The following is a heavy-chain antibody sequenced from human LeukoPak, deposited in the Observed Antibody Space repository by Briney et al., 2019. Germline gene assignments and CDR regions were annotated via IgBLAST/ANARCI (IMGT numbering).Heavy chain of an antibody. CDR2: IYYSGST. V-gene: IGHV4-39*07. CDR3: ARLWGYLNWFDP. CDR1: GGSISSSSYY. Sequence: ASETLSLTSTVSGGSISSSSYYWGWIRQPPGNGLEWIGSIYYSGSTYYNPSLKSRVTISVDTSKNQFSLKLSSVTAADTAVYYCARLWGYLNWFDPWGQGTLVTVSS. D-gene: IGHD5-18*01. J-gene: IGHJ5*02.